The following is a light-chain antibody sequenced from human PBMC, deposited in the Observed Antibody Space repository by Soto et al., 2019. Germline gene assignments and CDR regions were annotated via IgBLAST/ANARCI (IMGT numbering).Light chain of an antibody. CDR2: EVS. J-gene: IGLJ1*01. V-gene: IGLV2-14*01. CDR3: SSYTSSTTDV. Sequence: QSVLTQPASVSGSPGQSITISCTGTSSDVGGYNYVCWYQQHPGKAPKLIIFEVSNRPSGVSNRFSGSKPGNTASLTISGLQAEDEADYYCSSYTSSTTDVFGTGTKVTVL. CDR1: SSDVGGYNY.